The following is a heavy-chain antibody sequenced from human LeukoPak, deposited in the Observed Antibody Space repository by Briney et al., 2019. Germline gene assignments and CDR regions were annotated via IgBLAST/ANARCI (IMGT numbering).Heavy chain of an antibody. Sequence: SSETLSLTCAVYGGSFSGYYWSWIRQPPGKGLEWIGEINHSGSTNYNPSHKSRVTISVDTSKNQFSLKLSSVTAADTAVYYCARGPSVAARLDYWGQGTLVTVSS. V-gene: IGHV4-34*01. CDR3: ARGPSVAARLDY. CDR2: INHSGST. CDR1: GGSFSGYY. J-gene: IGHJ4*02. D-gene: IGHD2-15*01.